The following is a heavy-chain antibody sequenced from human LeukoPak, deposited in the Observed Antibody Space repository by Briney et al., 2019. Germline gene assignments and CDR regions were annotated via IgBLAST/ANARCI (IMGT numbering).Heavy chain of an antibody. CDR1: GFTFSSYA. CDR3: AKGPFSSGWYGNDY. CDR2: ISGSGGST. J-gene: IGHJ4*02. V-gene: IGHV3-23*01. Sequence: GGTLRLSCAASGFTFSSYAMTWVRQAPGKGLEWVSGISGSGGSTYYADSVKGRFTISRDNSKNTLYLQMNSLRAEDTAVYYCAKGPFSSGWYGNDYWGQGTLVTVSS. D-gene: IGHD6-19*01.